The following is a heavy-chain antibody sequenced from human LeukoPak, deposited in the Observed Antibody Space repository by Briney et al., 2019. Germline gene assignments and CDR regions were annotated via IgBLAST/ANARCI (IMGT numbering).Heavy chain of an antibody. CDR3: ARGDSSGWYRY. V-gene: IGHV4-34*01. CDR2: INHSGST. Sequence: SETLSLTCAVYGGSFSGYYWSWIRQPPGKGLEWIGEINHSGSTNYNPSLKSRVTTSVDTSKNQFSLNLSSVTAADTAVYYCARGDSSGWYRYWGQGTLVTVSS. CDR1: GGSFSGYY. D-gene: IGHD6-19*01. J-gene: IGHJ4*02.